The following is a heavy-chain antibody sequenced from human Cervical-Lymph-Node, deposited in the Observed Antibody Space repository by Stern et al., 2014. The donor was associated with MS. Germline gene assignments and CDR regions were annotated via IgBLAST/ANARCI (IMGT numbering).Heavy chain of an antibody. CDR2: INEDGRIT. Sequence: EVQLLESGGGLVQPGGSLRLSCAASGFTFSTYWMHWVCQAPGKGLVWVSRINEDGRITNYADSVKGRFTISRDNAKNTLYLQMTGLRAEDTAVYYCARDLAGRDDFWGQGTLVTVS. CDR1: GFTFSTYW. J-gene: IGHJ4*02. CDR3: ARDLAGRDDF. V-gene: IGHV3-74*01.